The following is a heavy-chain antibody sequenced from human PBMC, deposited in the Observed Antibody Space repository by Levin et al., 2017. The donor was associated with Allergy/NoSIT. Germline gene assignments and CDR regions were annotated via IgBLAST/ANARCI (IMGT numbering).Heavy chain of an antibody. CDR3: TRDREYPHPTKD. CDR1: GFTFGDYA. Sequence: GGSLRLSCTASGFTFGDYAMSWVRQAPGKGLEWVGFIRSKAYGGTTEYAASVKGRFTISRDDSKSIAYLQMNSLKTEDTAVYYCTRDREYPHPTKDWGQGTLVTVSS. D-gene: IGHD1-26*01. CDR2: IRSKAYGGTT. V-gene: IGHV3-49*04. J-gene: IGHJ4*02.